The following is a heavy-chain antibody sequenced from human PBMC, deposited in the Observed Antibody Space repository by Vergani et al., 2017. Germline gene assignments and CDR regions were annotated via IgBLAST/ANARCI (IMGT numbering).Heavy chain of an antibody. J-gene: IGHJ4*02. V-gene: IGHV1-69*06. CDR2: IIPIFGTA. D-gene: IGHD6-19*01. CDR1: GGTFSSYA. Sequence: QVQLVQSGAEVKKPGSSVKVSCKASGGTFSSYAISWVRQAPGQGLEWMGGIIPIFGTANYAKKFQGRVTITADKSTSTAYMELSRLRSEDTAVSYCARTAVGVAGTDFDYWGQGTLVTVSS. CDR3: ARTAVGVAGTDFDY.